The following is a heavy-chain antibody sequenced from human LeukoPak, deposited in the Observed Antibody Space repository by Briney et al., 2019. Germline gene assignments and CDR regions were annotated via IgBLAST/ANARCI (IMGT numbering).Heavy chain of an antibody. V-gene: IGHV1-46*01. CDR2: INPSRGST. D-gene: IGHD1-1*01. J-gene: IGHJ5*02. CDR1: GYTFTSYY. CDR3: TRGVQLERRYYNWFDP. Sequence: AASVKVSCTASGYTFTSYYIHWVRQPPGQGLEWMGMINPSRGSTSYAQKFQGGLTMTRDTSTSKVYMELSSLRPEDRAASYCTRGVQLERRYYNWFDPWGQGTLVTVSS.